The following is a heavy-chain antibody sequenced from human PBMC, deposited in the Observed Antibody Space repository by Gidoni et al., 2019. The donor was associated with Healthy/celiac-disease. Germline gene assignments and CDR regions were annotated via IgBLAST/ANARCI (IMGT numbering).Heavy chain of an antibody. Sequence: EVQLVESGGGLVKPGGSLRLSCAASVFTFSNAWMSWVRQAPGKGLEWFGRIKSKTDGGTTDYAAPVKGRFTISRDDSKNTLYLQMNSLKTEDTAVYYCTTSTRSYPSRGMDVWGQGTTVTVSS. J-gene: IGHJ6*02. V-gene: IGHV3-15*01. CDR2: IKSKTDGGTT. CDR1: VFTFSNAW. D-gene: IGHD2-15*01. CDR3: TTSTRSYPSRGMDV.